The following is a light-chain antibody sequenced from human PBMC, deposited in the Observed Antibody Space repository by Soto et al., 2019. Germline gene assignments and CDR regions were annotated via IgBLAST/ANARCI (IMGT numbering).Light chain of an antibody. V-gene: IGKV3-15*01. CDR2: GAS. J-gene: IGKJ5*01. Sequence: EIVMTQSPATLSVSPGERVTLSCRASQSFSSNLAWYQHKPGQAPRLLIYGASTTATDVPPRFSGSGSGTEFTLTISSLEPDDFAVYYCQQRADWPITFGQGTRLEIK. CDR1: QSFSSN. CDR3: QQRADWPIT.